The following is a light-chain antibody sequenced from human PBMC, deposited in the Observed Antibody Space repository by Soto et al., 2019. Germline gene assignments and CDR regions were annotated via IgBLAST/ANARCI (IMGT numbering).Light chain of an antibody. CDR2: VAS. CDR3: QHQGLT. V-gene: IGKV1-5*01. CDR1: PSISSW. J-gene: IGKJ4*01. Sequence: DIQMTQSPSTLSASVGARVTITCRARPSISSWLAWYQPKPGTAPKLLIYVASSLESGVPSRVSGSGSGTECTLTISSLRPDDGATYDCQHQGLTSGGGTKVESK.